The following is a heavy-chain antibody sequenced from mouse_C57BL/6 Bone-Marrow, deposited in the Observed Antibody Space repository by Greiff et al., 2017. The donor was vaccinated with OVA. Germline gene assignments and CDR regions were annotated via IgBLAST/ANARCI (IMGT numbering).Heavy chain of an antibody. CDR1: GYTFTSYG. J-gene: IGHJ1*03. V-gene: IGHV1-81*01. Sequence: QVQLKESGAELARPGASVKLSCKASGYTFTSYGISWVKQRTGQGLEWIGEIYPRSGNTYYNEKFKGKATLTADKSSSTAYMELRSLTSEDSAVYFCARGDYYGRRGYFDVWGTGTTVTVSS. CDR2: IYPRSGNT. CDR3: ARGDYYGRRGYFDV. D-gene: IGHD1-1*01.